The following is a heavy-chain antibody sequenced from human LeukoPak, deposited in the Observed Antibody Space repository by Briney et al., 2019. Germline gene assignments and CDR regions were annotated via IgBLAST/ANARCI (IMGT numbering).Heavy chain of an antibody. CDR3: ARYLTGWSSAFDI. D-gene: IGHD6-19*01. J-gene: IGHJ3*02. CDR1: GFTVSTNY. V-gene: IGHV3-66*01. CDR2: IYSGGTT. Sequence: GGSLSLSCAASGFTVSTNYMSWVRQAPGKGLEWVSVIYSGGTTYYADSAKGRFTISRDNSKNTLFLQMNSLRAEDTAVYYCARYLTGWSSAFDIWGQGTMVTVSS.